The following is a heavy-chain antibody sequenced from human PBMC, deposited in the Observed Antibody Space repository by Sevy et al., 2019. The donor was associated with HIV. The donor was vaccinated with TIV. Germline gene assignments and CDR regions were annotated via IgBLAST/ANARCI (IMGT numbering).Heavy chain of an antibody. D-gene: IGHD3-22*01. CDR1: GFTFTSSA. CDR2: IVVGSGNT. Sequence: ASVKVSCKASGFTFTSSAMQWVRQARGQRLEWIGWIVVGSGNTNYAQKFQERVTITRDMSTSTAYMELSSLRSEDTAVYYCAAEPDAEYYYDSSGYYSGAEYFQHWGQGTLVTVSS. V-gene: IGHV1-58*02. J-gene: IGHJ1*01. CDR3: AAEPDAEYYYDSSGYYSGAEYFQH.